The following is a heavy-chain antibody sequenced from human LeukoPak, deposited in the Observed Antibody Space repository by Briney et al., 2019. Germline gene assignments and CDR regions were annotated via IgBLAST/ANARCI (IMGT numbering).Heavy chain of an antibody. Sequence: SETLSLTCTVSGGSISSYHWSWVRQPPGKGLEWIGYIYYSGSTNYNPSLKSRVTILVDTSKNQFSLKLSSVTAADTAVYYCARGSALQGIWYFDLWGRGTLVTVSS. V-gene: IGHV4-59*01. D-gene: IGHD4-11*01. CDR2: IYYSGST. J-gene: IGHJ2*01. CDR3: ARGSALQGIWYFDL. CDR1: GGSISSYH.